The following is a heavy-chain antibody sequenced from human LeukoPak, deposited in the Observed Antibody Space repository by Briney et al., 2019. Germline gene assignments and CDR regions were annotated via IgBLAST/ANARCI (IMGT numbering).Heavy chain of an antibody. D-gene: IGHD6-13*01. V-gene: IGHV3-7*03. Sequence: GGSLRLSCAASGFTFSSYWMSWVRQAPGKGLEWVANIKQDGSEKYYVDSVKGRFTISRDNSKNTLYLQMNSLRAEDTAVYYCARVKYSSSWYSDNYFDYWGQGTLVTVSS. CDR3: ARVKYSSSWYSDNYFDY. J-gene: IGHJ4*02. CDR2: IKQDGSEK. CDR1: GFTFSSYW.